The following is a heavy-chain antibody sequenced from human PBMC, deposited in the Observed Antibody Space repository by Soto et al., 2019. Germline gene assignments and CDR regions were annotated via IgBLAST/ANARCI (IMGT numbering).Heavy chain of an antibody. Sequence: ASVKVSCKASGYTFTSYGINWVRQAPGRGLEWMGWINPGNGNTKYSQQFQGRVIIDRDTSASTAYMELSSLRSEDTAVYYCARGLYSSGWSPDNWFDPWGQGTLVTVSS. CDR3: ARGLYSSGWSPDNWFDP. CDR1: GYTFTSYG. D-gene: IGHD6-19*01. V-gene: IGHV1-3*01. J-gene: IGHJ5*02. CDR2: INPGNGNT.